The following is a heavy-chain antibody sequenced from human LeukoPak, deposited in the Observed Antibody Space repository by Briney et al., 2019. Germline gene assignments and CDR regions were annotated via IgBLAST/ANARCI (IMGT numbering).Heavy chain of an antibody. D-gene: IGHD3-22*01. CDR2: IYHSGST. Sequence: PSETLSLTCAVSGYSISSGYYGGWIRQPPGKGLEGFGSIYHSGSTYYTPSLKRRDTISVHTSKSQFSLKLSSVTAADTAVYYCARDVGYYPLNWFDPWGQGTLVTVPS. V-gene: IGHV4-38-2*02. CDR1: GYSISSGYY. CDR3: ARDVGYYPLNWFDP. J-gene: IGHJ5*02.